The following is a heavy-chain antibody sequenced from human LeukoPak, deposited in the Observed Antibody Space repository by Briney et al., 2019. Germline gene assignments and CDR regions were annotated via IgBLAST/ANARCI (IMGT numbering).Heavy chain of an antibody. D-gene: IGHD2-2*01. Sequence: ARSLRLSCAASGFTFSTYGMYWVRQAPGEGLEWVAVIWHDGSNKYYADSVKGRFTISRDNSKNTLYLQMNCLRAEDTAVYYCAKVGGYCSSASCPSFYYYMDVWGKGTTVTVSS. J-gene: IGHJ6*03. V-gene: IGHV3-33*06. CDR1: GFTFSTYG. CDR2: IWHDGSNK. CDR3: AKVGGYCSSASCPSFYYYMDV.